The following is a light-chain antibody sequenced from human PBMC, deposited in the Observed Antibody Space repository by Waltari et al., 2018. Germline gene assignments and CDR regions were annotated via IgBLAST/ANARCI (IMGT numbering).Light chain of an antibody. V-gene: IGLV1-44*01. CDR1: SSNIGKNS. CDR2: GNN. CDR3: ATWDDNLNGL. Sequence: QSVLTQPPSASGTPGQRVSISCSGSSSNIGKNSVSWYQQLPGSAPKLLIYGNNQRPSGVPARFLGSKSGTSASLAISGLQSEDEADYYCATWDDNLNGLFGGGTKLTVL. J-gene: IGLJ2*01.